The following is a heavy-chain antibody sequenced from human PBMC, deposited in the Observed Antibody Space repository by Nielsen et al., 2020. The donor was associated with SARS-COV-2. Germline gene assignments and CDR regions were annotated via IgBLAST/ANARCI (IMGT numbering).Heavy chain of an antibody. Sequence: SETLSLTCTVSGGSISSSSYYWGWIRQPPGKGLEWIGSIYYSGSTYYNPSLKSRVTISVDTSKNQFSLKLSSVTAADTAVYHCATGDSYGYPGWFDPWGQGTLVTVSS. V-gene: IGHV4-39*01. CDR1: GGSISSSSYY. J-gene: IGHJ5*02. CDR3: ATGDSYGYPGWFDP. CDR2: IYYSGST. D-gene: IGHD5-18*01.